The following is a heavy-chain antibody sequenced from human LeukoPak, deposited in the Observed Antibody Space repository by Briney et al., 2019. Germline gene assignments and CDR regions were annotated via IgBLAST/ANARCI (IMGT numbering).Heavy chain of an antibody. Sequence: QPGGSLRLSCAASGFTLSRYGMQWVRQAPGKGVEGVAVISYDGSNKYYADSVKGRFTISTDNSNHTLYLQMNSLRAEDTAVYYCTSGIAAAGTIVHGYWGQGTLVTVSS. CDR3: TSGIAAAGTIVHGY. D-gene: IGHD6-13*01. V-gene: IGHV3-30*03. J-gene: IGHJ4*02. CDR1: GFTLSRYG. CDR2: ISYDGSNK.